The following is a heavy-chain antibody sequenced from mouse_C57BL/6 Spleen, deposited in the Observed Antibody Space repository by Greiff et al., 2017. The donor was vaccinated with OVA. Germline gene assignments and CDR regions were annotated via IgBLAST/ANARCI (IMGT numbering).Heavy chain of an antibody. CDR3: ARGWGNFDY. CDR2: ISYDGSN. J-gene: IGHJ2*01. CDR1: GYSITSGYY. V-gene: IGHV3-6*01. D-gene: IGHD1-1*02. Sequence: EVQRVESGPGLVKPSQSLSLTCSVTGYSITSGYYWNWIRQFPGNKLEWMGYISYDGSNNYNPSLKNRISITRDTSKNQFFLKLNSVTTEDTATYYCARGWGNFDYWGQGTTLTVSS.